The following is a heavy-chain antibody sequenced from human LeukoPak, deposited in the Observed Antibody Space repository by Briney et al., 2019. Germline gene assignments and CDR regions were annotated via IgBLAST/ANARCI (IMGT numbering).Heavy chain of an antibody. D-gene: IGHD2-2*02. J-gene: IGHJ6*03. CDR3: ARVNTYYYYYYMDV. V-gene: IGHV3-33*01. CDR2: IWYDGSNK. Sequence: GRSLGLSCAASGFTFSSYGMHWVRQAPGKGLEWVAVIWYDGSNKYYADSVKGRFTISRDNSKNTLYLQMNSLRAEDTAVYYCARVNTYYYYYYMDVWGKGTTVTVSS. CDR1: GFTFSSYG.